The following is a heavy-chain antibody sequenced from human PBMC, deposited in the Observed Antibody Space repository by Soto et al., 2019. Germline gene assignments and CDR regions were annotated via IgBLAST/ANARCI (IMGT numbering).Heavy chain of an antibody. CDR2: INSDGTYT. CDR1: GFTFSGYW. V-gene: IGHV3-74*01. CDR3: KRALDGMIPTAS. Sequence: EVQLVESGGGLVQPGGSLRLSCAASGFTFSGYWMHWVRQAPGKGLTWVSRINSDGTYTSSADSVRGRFTIARDDAMNTLYLQMNSLRIEDTAVYYCKRALDGMIPTASWGQGTLVSVSS. D-gene: IGHD3-22*01. J-gene: IGHJ5*02.